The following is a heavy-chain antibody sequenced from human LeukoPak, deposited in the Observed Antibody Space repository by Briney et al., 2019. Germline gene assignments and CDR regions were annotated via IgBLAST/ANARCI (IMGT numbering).Heavy chain of an antibody. Sequence: SVKVSCKASGGTFSSYAISWVRQAPGQGLEWMGRIIPIFGTANYAQRFQGRVTITTDESTSTAYMELCSLRSEDTAVYYSARDGKYSSSANWFDPWGQGTLVTVSS. D-gene: IGHD6-13*01. CDR3: ARDGKYSSSANWFDP. V-gene: IGHV1-69*05. CDR2: IIPIFGTA. CDR1: GGTFSSYA. J-gene: IGHJ5*02.